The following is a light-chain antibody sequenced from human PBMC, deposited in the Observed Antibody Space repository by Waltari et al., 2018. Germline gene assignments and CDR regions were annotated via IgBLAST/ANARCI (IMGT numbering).Light chain of an antibody. Sequence: QSALTQPASVSGSPGQSITISCPGISTDICGYAYFSWYRKDPGKAPKLIIHNFNKRPSGVSDRFSGSKSGNTASLTISGLQAEDEAHYFCNSYTSRSTMIFGGGTTLTV. V-gene: IGLV2-14*01. CDR2: NFN. CDR3: NSYTSRSTMI. J-gene: IGLJ2*01. CDR1: STDICGYAY.